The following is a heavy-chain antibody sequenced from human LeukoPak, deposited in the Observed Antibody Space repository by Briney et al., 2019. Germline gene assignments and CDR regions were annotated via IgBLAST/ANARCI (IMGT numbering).Heavy chain of an antibody. CDR1: GGSISSYY. D-gene: IGHD3-9*01. Sequence: SETLSLTCTVSGGSISSYYWSWVRQPPGKGLEWIGFVYYTGSTNYSPSLKSRVTISVDTSKNQFSLKLSSVTAADTAVYYCARDDWFGDYYYYMDVWGKGTTVTISS. CDR2: VYYTGST. V-gene: IGHV4-59*12. CDR3: ARDDWFGDYYYYMDV. J-gene: IGHJ6*03.